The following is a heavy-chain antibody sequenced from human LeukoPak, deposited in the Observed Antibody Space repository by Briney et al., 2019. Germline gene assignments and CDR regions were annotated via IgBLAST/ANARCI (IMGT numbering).Heavy chain of an antibody. CDR2: IYYSGST. D-gene: IGHD3-16*01. V-gene: IGHV4-34*01. Sequence: SETLSLTCAVYGGSFSGYYWSWIRQPPGKGLEWIGSIYYSGSTYYNPSLKSRVTISVDTSKNQFSLKLNSVTATDTAVYYCARHYGPWGQGTLVTVSS. J-gene: IGHJ4*02. CDR1: GGSFSGYY. CDR3: ARHYGP.